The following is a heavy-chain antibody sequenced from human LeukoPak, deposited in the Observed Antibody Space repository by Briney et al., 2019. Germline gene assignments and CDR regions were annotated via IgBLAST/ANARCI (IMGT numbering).Heavy chain of an antibody. D-gene: IGHD3-3*01. CDR3: AREHYYDFWSGYYPPPALDV. CDR1: GGSISSYY. Sequence: SETLSLTCTVSGGSISSYYWSWIRQPPGKGLEWIGYIFTSGSTNYNPSLRSRVTISLDTSKNQFSLTLSSVTAADTAVYYCAREHYYDFWSGYYPPPALDVWGKGTTVTVSS. CDR2: IFTSGST. J-gene: IGHJ6*04. V-gene: IGHV4-4*09.